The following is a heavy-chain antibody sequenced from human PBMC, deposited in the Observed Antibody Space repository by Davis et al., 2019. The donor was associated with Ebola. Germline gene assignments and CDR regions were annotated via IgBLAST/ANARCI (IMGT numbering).Heavy chain of an antibody. CDR3: ARVTVSYFGMDV. Sequence: ASVKVSCKASGYTFTDSYIHWVRQAPGQGLEYMGWINPNNGDTYYAPKFQGRVTLTRDTSISPAFMELSGLTSDDTADYYCARVTVSYFGMDVWGQGTTVTVSS. CDR2: INPNNGDT. CDR1: GYTFTDSY. V-gene: IGHV1-2*02. D-gene: IGHD3-10*01. J-gene: IGHJ6*02.